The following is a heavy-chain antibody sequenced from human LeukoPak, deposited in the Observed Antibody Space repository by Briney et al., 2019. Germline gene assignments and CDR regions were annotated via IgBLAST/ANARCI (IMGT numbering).Heavy chain of an antibody. V-gene: IGHV6-1*01. J-gene: IGHJ4*02. CDR1: GDSFSSKSAA. D-gene: IGHD1-1*01. Sequence: SQTLSLTCAISGDSFSSKSAAWDWIRQSPSRGFEWLVRTYYSSKSYTEFAPSVRTRITINPDTSKNQFSLQLKSVTPDDTAVYYCARTTGTFDCWGQGTLVTVSS. CDR2: TYYSSKSYT. CDR3: ARTTGTFDC.